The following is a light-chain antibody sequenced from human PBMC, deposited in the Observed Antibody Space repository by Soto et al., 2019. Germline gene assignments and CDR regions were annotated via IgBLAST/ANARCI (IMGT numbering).Light chain of an antibody. CDR2: GTS. J-gene: IGKJ5*01. Sequence: EIVLTQSPGTLSLSPGERATLSCRASQSVISSYLAWYQQKPGQAPRLLIYGTSVRATGIPDRFSGSGSGTDFTLTISRLAPEDFATYFCQQGDSFPVTFGQGTRLEMK. V-gene: IGKV3-20*01. CDR1: QSVISSY. CDR3: QQGDSFPVT.